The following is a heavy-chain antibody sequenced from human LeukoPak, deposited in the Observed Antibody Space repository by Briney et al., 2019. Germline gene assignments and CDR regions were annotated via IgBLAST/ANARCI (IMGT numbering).Heavy chain of an antibody. V-gene: IGHV4-39*07. CDR1: GVSISSGSNY. Sequence: PSETLSLTCSVSGVSISSGSNYWGWIRQPPGKTLEWIRSIYSSGSTYYNPSLKSRVIILIDTAKNHFSLNLSSVTAADTAVYYCARSDGYGLVGIWGQGTMVTVSS. D-gene: IGHD3-10*01. J-gene: IGHJ3*02. CDR3: ARSDGYGLVGI. CDR2: IYSSGST.